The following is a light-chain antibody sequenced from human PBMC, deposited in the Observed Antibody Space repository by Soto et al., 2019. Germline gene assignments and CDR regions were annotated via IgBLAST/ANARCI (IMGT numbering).Light chain of an antibody. CDR3: QQYGSSPTWT. CDR1: QSVNSY. Sequence: EIVLTQSPATLSLSPGERATLSCRASQSVNSYLAWYQQKPGQAPRLLLYGAPTRATGIPDRFSGSGSGTDFTLTISRLEPEDSAVYYCQQYGSSPTWTFGQGTKVDIK. V-gene: IGKV3-20*01. CDR2: GAP. J-gene: IGKJ1*01.